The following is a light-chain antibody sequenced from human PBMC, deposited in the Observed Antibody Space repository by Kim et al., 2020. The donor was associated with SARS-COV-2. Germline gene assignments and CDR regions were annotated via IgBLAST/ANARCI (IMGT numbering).Light chain of an antibody. Sequence: NFMLTQPHSVSESPGKTVTISCTRSSGSIASNYVQWYQQRPGSAPTTVIYEDNQRPSGVPDRFSGSIDSSSNSASLTISGQKTEDEADYYCQSYDSSDHGVFGGGTKLTVL. V-gene: IGLV6-57*04. CDR2: EDN. J-gene: IGLJ3*02. CDR3: QSYDSSDHGV. CDR1: SGSIASNY.